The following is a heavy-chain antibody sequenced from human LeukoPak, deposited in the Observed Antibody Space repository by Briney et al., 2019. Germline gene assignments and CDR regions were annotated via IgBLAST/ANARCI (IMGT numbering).Heavy chain of an antibody. J-gene: IGHJ5*02. CDR1: GGTFSSYA. CDR3: ARLGPFYDSSGYGEYNWFDP. V-gene: IGHV1-69*13. Sequence: SVKVSCKASGGTFSSYAISWVRQAPGQGLGWVGGIIPIFGTANYAQKFQGRVTITADESTSTAYMELSSLRSEDTAVYYCARLGPFYDSSGYGEYNWFDPWGQGTLVTVSS. CDR2: IIPIFGTA. D-gene: IGHD3-22*01.